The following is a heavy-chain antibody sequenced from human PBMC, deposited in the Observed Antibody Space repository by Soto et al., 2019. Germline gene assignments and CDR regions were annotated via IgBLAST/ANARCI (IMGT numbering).Heavy chain of an antibody. CDR2: INPDNGNT. D-gene: IGHD2-15*01. CDR3: ARGIATGHLDP. J-gene: IGHJ5*02. Sequence: ASVKVSCKASGYTFTRYTMNWVRQAPGQRLEWMGWINPDNGNTKSSQKFQDRVIITRDTSASTAYMDLSSLRSEDTAVYYCARGIATGHLDPWGQGTLVTVSS. V-gene: IGHV1-3*01. CDR1: GYTFTRYT.